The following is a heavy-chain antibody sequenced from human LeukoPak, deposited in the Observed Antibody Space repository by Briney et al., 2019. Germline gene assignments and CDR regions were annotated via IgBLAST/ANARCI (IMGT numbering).Heavy chain of an antibody. J-gene: IGHJ3*02. CDR3: ATQGITRTTQRVNDAFDI. V-gene: IGHV1-69*05. CDR2: IIPIFGTA. D-gene: IGHD1-7*01. Sequence: SVKVSCKASGGTFSSYAISWVRQAPGQGLEWMGGIIPIFGTANYAQKFQGRVTTTTDESTSTAYMELSSLRSEDTAVYYCATQGITRTTQRVNDAFDIWGQGTMVTVSS. CDR1: GGTFSSYA.